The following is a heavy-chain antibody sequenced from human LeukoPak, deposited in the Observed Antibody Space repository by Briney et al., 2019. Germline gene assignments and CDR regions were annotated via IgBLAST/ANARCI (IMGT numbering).Heavy chain of an antibody. J-gene: IGHJ4*02. D-gene: IGHD5-12*01. V-gene: IGHV3-21*01. CDR1: GFSFSNYS. CDR2: ITSLGTYT. CDR3: ARIFLTYSGYDLNFFDS. Sequence: PGGSLRLSCAASGFSFSNYSMNWVRQAPGKELEWVSSITSLGTYTYYADSVKGRFTISRDNANNSLSLQMNSLRGEDTAVYYCARIFLTYSGYDLNFFDSWGQGALVTVSP.